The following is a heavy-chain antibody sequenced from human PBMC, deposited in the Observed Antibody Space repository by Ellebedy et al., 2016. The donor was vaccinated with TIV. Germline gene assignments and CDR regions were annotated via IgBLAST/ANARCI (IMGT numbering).Heavy chain of an antibody. CDR3: AREVHAYYFDY. J-gene: IGHJ4*02. V-gene: IGHV4-59*01. CDR2: VHSSGST. Sequence: MPSETLSLTCTVSGGSISSYYWTWIRQSPGKGLEWIGYVHSSGSTNYNPSLKSRVTISLDTSKSQFSLKLSSMTGADTAVYFCAREVHAYYFDYWGQGTLVTVSS. CDR1: GGSISSYY.